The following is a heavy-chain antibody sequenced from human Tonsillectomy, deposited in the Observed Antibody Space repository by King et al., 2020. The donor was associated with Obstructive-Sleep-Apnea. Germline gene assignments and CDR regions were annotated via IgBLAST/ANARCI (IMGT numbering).Heavy chain of an antibody. CDR3: ARDLIGASVMDY. V-gene: IGHV4-30-4*01. CDR1: GASISSGDSY. CDR2: IYYSGGT. Sequence: QLQESGPGLVKPSQTLSLTCTVSGASISSGDSYWSWIRQPPGKGLEWIGYIYYSGGTYYNPSLKSRLTISVDTSKNQFSLKLSSVTAADTAVYYCARDLIGASVMDYWGQGTLVTVSS. D-gene: IGHD3-16*01. J-gene: IGHJ4*02.